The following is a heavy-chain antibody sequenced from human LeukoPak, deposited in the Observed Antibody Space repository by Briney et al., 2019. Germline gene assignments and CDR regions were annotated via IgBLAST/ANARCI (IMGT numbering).Heavy chain of an antibody. CDR1: GVAFSGYY. Sequence: PSETLSLTCAVYGVAFSGYYWSWIRQPPGKGLEWMGEINHSGSTNYNPSLKSRVTISVDTSKNQFSLKLSSVTAADTAVYYCARRQLGYSSGWYYYYYMDVWGKGTTVTISS. CDR2: INHSGST. V-gene: IGHV4-34*01. J-gene: IGHJ6*03. D-gene: IGHD6-19*01. CDR3: ARRQLGYSSGWYYYYYMDV.